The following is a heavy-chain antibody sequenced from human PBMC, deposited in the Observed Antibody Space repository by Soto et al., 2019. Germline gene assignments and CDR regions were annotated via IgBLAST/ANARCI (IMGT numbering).Heavy chain of an antibody. CDR1: GYTFTSYG. Sequence: QVQLVQSGAEVKKPGASVKVSCKASGYTFTSYGVSWVRQAPGQGLEWMGWISAYNGNTKYAQKLQGRVTMTTDTXXXXXXXXXXXXXXXXTXXXXXXXXPXYFDYWGQGTLVTVSS. CDR2: ISAYNGNT. V-gene: IGHV1-18*01. CDR3: XXXPXYFDY. J-gene: IGHJ4*02.